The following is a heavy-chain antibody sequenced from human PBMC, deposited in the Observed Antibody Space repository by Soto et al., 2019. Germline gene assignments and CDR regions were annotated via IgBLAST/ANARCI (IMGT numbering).Heavy chain of an antibody. D-gene: IGHD3-22*01. J-gene: IGHJ4*02. CDR1: GFTFSSYA. V-gene: IGHV3-23*01. CDR2: ISGSGGST. CDR3: AKGPWDSSGYYLDY. Sequence: GGSLRLSCAASGFTFSSYAMSWVRQAPGKGLEWVSAISGSGGSTYYADSVKGRFTISRDNSKNTLYLQMNSLRAEDTAVYDCAKGPWDSSGYYLDYWGQGTLVTVPQ.